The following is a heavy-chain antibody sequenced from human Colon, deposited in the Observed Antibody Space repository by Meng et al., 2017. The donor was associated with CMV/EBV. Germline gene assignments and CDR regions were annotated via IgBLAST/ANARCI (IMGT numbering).Heavy chain of an antibody. Sequence: SETLSLTCTVSGDPINNYYWSWIRQPPGKRLEWIGHIYYSGNTNYNPSLKSRVTISLDTSKNQFSLKLRSVTAADTAVYYCARDSRTHGPYYYHGVDVWGQGTTVTVSS. D-gene: IGHD2-8*01. J-gene: IGHJ6*02. CDR1: GDPINNYY. CDR3: ARDSRTHGPYYYHGVDV. CDR2: IYYSGNT. V-gene: IGHV4-59*01.